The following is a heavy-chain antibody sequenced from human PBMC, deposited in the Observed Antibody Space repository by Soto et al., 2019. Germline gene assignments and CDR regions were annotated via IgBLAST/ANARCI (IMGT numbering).Heavy chain of an antibody. CDR2: ISGSGGST. Sequence: PGGSLRLSCAASGFTFSSYAMSWVRQAPGKGLEWVSAISGSGGSTYYADSVKGRFTISRDNSKNTLYLQMNSLRAEDTAVYYCAKGKLGYCSGGSCHRNFDYWGQGT. CDR3: AKGKLGYCSGGSCHRNFDY. J-gene: IGHJ4*02. D-gene: IGHD2-15*01. CDR1: GFTFSSYA. V-gene: IGHV3-23*01.